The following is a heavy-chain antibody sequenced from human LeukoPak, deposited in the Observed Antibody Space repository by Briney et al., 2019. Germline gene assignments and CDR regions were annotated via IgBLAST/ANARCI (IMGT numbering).Heavy chain of an antibody. V-gene: IGHV4-59*12. CDR3: ARDPDY. Sequence: SETLSLTCIVSGGSISSYYWSWIRQPPGKGLEWIGYTYYSGSTKYNPSLKSRVTISVDTSKNQFSLRLSSVTAADTAVYYCARDPDYWGQGTLVTVSS. J-gene: IGHJ4*02. CDR1: GGSISSYY. CDR2: TYYSGST.